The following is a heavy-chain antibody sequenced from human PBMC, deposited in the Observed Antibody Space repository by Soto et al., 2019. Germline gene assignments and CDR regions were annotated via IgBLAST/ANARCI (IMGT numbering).Heavy chain of an antibody. Sequence: ESGGGLVQPGRSLRLSCAASGFTFDDYAMHWVRQAPGKGLEWVSGISWNSGSIGYADSVKGRFTISRDNAKNSLYLQMNSLRAEDTALYYCAKAAGILTGYFGYWGQGTLVTVSS. D-gene: IGHD3-9*01. CDR1: GFTFDDYA. CDR2: ISWNSGSI. V-gene: IGHV3-9*01. J-gene: IGHJ4*02. CDR3: AKAAGILTGYFGY.